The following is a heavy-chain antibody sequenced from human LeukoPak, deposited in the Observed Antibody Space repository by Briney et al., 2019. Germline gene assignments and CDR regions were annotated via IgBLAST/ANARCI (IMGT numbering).Heavy chain of an antibody. CDR2: TYYRSKWYN. J-gene: IGHJ1*01. V-gene: IGHV6-1*01. CDR3: ARDGRSPPEQYFQH. CDR1: GDSVSSNSAA. D-gene: IGHD1-26*01. Sequence: SQTLSLTCAISGDSVSSNSAAWNWIRQSPSRGPEWLGRTYYRSKWYNDYAVSVKSRITINPDTSKNQFSLQLNSVTPEDTAVYYCARDGRSPPEQYFQHWGQGTLVTVSS.